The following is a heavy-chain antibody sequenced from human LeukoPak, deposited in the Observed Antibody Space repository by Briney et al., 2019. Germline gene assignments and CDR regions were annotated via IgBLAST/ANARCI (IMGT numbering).Heavy chain of an antibody. D-gene: IGHD2-8*01. CDR2: ISHSGST. V-gene: IGHV4-38-2*02. J-gene: IGHJ6*03. CDR3: ASLFTNGVWGSCYMDV. Sequence: PSETLSLTCTVSGYSISGGYYWGWIRQPPGKGLEWIGSISHSGSTYYNPSLKSRVTISVDTSKNQFSLKLSSVTAADTAVYYCASLFTNGVWGSCYMDVWGKGTTVTVSS. CDR1: GYSISGGYY.